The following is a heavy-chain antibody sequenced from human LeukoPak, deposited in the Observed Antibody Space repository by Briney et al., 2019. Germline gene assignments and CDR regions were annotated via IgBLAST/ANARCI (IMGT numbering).Heavy chain of an antibody. V-gene: IGHV4-59*01. D-gene: IGHD3-10*01. CDR3: ARVENYGSGSSEYWFDP. J-gene: IGHJ5*02. Sequence: SEALSLTCTVSGGSISSYYWSWIRQPPGKGLEWIGYIYYSGSANYNPSLKSRVTISVDTSKNQFSLKLTSVTAADTAVYYCARVENYGSGSSEYWFDPWGQGTLVTVSS. CDR1: GGSISSYY. CDR2: IYYSGSA.